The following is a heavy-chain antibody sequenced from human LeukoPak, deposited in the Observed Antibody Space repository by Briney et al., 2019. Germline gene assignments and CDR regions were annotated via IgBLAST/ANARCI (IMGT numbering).Heavy chain of an antibody. Sequence: GASVKVSCKASGYTFTSYGITWVRQAPGQGLEWMGWISPYNDNTNYAQKLQGRVTLTTDTATSTAYMELRSLRSDDTAVYYCAREASTYYYDSSGYYPDAFDIWGQGTMVTVSS. CDR2: ISPYNDNT. CDR3: AREASTYYYDSSGYYPDAFDI. D-gene: IGHD3-22*01. J-gene: IGHJ3*02. V-gene: IGHV1-18*01. CDR1: GYTFTSYG.